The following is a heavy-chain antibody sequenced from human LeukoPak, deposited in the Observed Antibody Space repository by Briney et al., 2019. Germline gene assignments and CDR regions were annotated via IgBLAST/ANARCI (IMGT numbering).Heavy chain of an antibody. CDR2: IYYSGST. CDR3: ASNNWNSEAFDI. J-gene: IGHJ3*02. D-gene: IGHD1-1*01. Sequence: SETLSLTCTVSGGSISSSSYYWGWIRQPPGKGLEWIGSIYYSGSTYYNPSLKSRVTISVDTSKNQFSLKLSSVTAADTAVYYCASNNWNSEAFDIWGQGTMVTVSS. V-gene: IGHV4-39*07. CDR1: GGSISSSSYY.